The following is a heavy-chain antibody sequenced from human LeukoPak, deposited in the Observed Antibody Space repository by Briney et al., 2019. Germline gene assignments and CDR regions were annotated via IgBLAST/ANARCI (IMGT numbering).Heavy chain of an antibody. Sequence: GGSLRLSCAASGFTFSSYGMRWVRQAPGKGLEWVAVIWYDGSNKYYADSVRGRFTISRDNSKNTLYLQMNSLRAEDTAVYYCAREAAGYSSSWLDYWGQGTLVTVSS. CDR2: IWYDGSNK. J-gene: IGHJ4*02. V-gene: IGHV3-33*01. CDR1: GFTFSSYG. D-gene: IGHD6-13*01. CDR3: AREAAGYSSSWLDY.